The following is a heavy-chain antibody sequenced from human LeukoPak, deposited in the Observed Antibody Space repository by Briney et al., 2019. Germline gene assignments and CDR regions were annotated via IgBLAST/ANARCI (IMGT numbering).Heavy chain of an antibody. V-gene: IGHV4-34*01. CDR1: GGSFSDYY. CDR2: INHSGST. Sequence: SETLSLTCAVYGGSFSDYYWTWIRQPPGKGLEWIGEINHSGSTNYNPSLKSRVTISVDTSKNQFSLKLSSVTAADTAVYYCARRGIAVAGNLLGRWPFDPWGQGTLVTVSS. CDR3: ARRGIAVAGNLLGRWPFDP. J-gene: IGHJ5*02. D-gene: IGHD6-19*01.